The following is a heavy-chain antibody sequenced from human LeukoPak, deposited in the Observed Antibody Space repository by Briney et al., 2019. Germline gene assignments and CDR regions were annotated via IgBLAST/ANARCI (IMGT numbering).Heavy chain of an antibody. V-gene: IGHV3-9*01. Sequence: GRSLRLSCAASGFTFDDYAMHWVRQAPGKGLEWVSGISWNSGSICYADSVKGRFTISRDNAKNSLYLQMNSLRAEDTALYYCAKGYCSSTSCYPGGYWGQGTLVTVSS. J-gene: IGHJ4*02. CDR1: GFTFDDYA. D-gene: IGHD2-2*01. CDR3: AKGYCSSTSCYPGGY. CDR2: ISWNSGSI.